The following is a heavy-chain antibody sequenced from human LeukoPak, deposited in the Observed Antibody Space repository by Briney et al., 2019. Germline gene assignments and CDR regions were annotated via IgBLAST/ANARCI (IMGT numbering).Heavy chain of an antibody. D-gene: IGHD6-13*01. J-gene: IGHJ6*03. V-gene: IGHV1-69*06. CDR3: AKFVAWTEYSSSWYSGYYYYMDV. CDR2: IIPIFGTA. Sequence: SVKVSCKASGGTFSSYAISWVRQAPGQGLEWMGGIIPIFGTADYAQKFQGRVTITADKSRSAAYMDLSSLTSEDTAVDYCAKFVAWTEYSSSWYSGYYYYMDVWGKGTTVTVSS. CDR1: GGTFSSYA.